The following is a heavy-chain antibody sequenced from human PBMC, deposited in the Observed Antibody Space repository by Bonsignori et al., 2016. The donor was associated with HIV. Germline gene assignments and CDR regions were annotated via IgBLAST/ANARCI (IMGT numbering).Heavy chain of an antibody. CDR3: ARDPSVLVVVSVKKGAFDI. CDR1: GYTFTDNY. V-gene: IGHV1-2*02. CDR2: INPNSGDT. D-gene: IGHD2-15*01. J-gene: IGHJ3*02. Sequence: ASVKVSCKASGYTFTDNYIHWVRQAPGQGLEWMGWINPNSGDTNYAQKFVGRVTMTRDTSINTAYMELSSLRYDDTAIYYCARDPSVLVVVSVKKGAFDIWGQGDNGHRLL.